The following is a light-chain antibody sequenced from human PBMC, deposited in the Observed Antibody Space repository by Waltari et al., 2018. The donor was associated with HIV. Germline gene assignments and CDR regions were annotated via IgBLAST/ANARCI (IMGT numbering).Light chain of an antibody. CDR2: DVT. CDR1: RSDVGCYNY. J-gene: IGLJ3*02. CDR3: CSYTASITFV. Sequence: QSALTQPASVSGSPGQSITISCTGSRSDVGCYNYVSWDPIYPCNAPRLIIFDVTHRPSGVSDRYSGAKSGNTASLTISGLQPEDEADYYCCSYTASITFVFGGGTKLTVL. V-gene: IGLV2-14*03.